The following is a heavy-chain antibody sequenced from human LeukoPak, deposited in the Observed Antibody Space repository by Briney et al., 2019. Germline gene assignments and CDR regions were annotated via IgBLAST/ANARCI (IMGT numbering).Heavy chain of an antibody. CDR1: GFTFDDYA. CDR2: ISWNSGSI. CDR3: AKGPMIAGDYFDY. V-gene: IGHV3-9*01. Sequence: GGSLRLSCAASGFTFDDYAMHWVRPAPGEGLEWVSGISWNSGSIGYADSVKGRFTISRDNAKNSLYLQMNSLRAEDTALYYCAKGPMIAGDYFDYWGQGTLVTVSS. J-gene: IGHJ4*02. D-gene: IGHD3-22*01.